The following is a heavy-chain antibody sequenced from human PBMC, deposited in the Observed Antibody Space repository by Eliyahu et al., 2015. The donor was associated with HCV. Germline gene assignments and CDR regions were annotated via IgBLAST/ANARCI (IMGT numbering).Heavy chain of an antibody. CDR3: TTGAPGGFDYYLDV. D-gene: IGHD3-10*01. V-gene: IGHV3-15*01. J-gene: IGHJ6*03. CDR1: GFTFSXXW. Sequence: EVQLVESGGGLVKPGGSLRLSCAASGFTFSXXWMSWVXQAXGKGLEWIXRIKSKTDXGTTDYAAPVKGRFTISRDDSKSTLHLQMNSLKTEDTAVYYCTTGAPGGFDYYLDVWGQGTTVTVSS. CDR2: IKSKTDXGTT.